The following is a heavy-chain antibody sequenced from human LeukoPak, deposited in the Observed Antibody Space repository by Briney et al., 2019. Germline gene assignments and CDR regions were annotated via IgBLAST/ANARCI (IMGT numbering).Heavy chain of an antibody. CDR1: GYTFTGYY. CDR3: ARDQSTSYSSSYNFDY. CDR2: TNPNSGGT. V-gene: IGHV1-2*02. D-gene: IGHD6-6*01. J-gene: IGHJ4*02. Sequence: ASVKVSCKASGYTFTGYYMHWVRQAPGHGLEWMGWTNPNSGGTNYAQKFQGRVTMTRDTSISTAYMELGRLTSDDTAVYYCARDQSTSYSSSYNFDYWGQGTLVTVSS.